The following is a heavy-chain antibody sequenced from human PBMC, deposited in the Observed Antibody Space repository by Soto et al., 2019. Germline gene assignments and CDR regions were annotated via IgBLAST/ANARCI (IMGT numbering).Heavy chain of an antibody. CDR1: GFTFSANA. J-gene: IGHJ4*02. CDR2: IAYGGTIK. V-gene: IGHV3-30-3*01. CDR3: ARDKIKGAPDYLDS. D-gene: IGHD1-26*01. Sequence: QEQLVESGGDVVQPGRSLTLSCAASGFTFSANAMHWVRQAPGKGLEWVAVIAYGGTIKIYRDSVKGRFTISRDDSKSPLYLQMNSLRPEDTAVYYCARDKIKGAPDYLDSWGQGTLVTVSS.